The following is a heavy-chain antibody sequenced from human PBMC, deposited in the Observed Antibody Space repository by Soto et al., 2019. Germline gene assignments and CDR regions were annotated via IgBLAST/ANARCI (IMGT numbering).Heavy chain of an antibody. CDR3: ARGFTGSAGRFDP. CDR1: GYTFAIYW. J-gene: IGHJ5*02. V-gene: IGHV5-51*01. CDR2: IYPKGAET. Sequence: GESLKISCNGSGYTFAIYWIAWVRQMPGKGLEWMGIIYPKGAETLYSPSFRGHVTISADKSTDTAYLQWDNLRASDSAMYFCARGFTGSAGRFDPWGQGTLVTVSS.